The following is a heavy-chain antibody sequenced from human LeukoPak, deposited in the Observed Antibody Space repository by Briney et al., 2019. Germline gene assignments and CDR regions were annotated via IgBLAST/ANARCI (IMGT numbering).Heavy chain of an antibody. CDR2: IYYSGST. D-gene: IGHD5-24*01. V-gene: IGHV4-30-4*07. J-gene: IGHJ3*02. Sequence: KPSQTLSLTCAVSGGSISSGGYSWSWIRQPPGKGLEWIGYIYYSGSTYYNPSLKSRVTISVDTSKNQFSLKLSSVTAADTAVYYCARRRAPTDNDDAFDIWGQGTMVTVSS. CDR3: ARRRAPTDNDDAFDI. CDR1: GGSISSGGYS.